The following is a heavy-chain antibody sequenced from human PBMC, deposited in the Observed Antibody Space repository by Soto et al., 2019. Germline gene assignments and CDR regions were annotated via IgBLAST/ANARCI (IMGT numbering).Heavy chain of an antibody. CDR2: ITGSGDST. V-gene: IGHV3-23*01. D-gene: IGHD3-3*01. Sequence: LRLSCAASGFTFSSYAMSWVRQAPGKGLEWVSAITGSGDSTYYADSVKGRFTISRDNSKNTLYLQMNSLRAEDTAVYYCAKDRPPKLRSKPPNNWLDPWGQGTLVTVSS. CDR3: AKDRPPKLRSKPPNNWLDP. CDR1: GFTFSSYA. J-gene: IGHJ5*02.